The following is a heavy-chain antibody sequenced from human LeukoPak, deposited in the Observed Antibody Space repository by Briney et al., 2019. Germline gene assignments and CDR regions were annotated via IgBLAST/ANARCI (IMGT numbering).Heavy chain of an antibody. CDR2: IYYSGST. Sequence: SETLSLTCTVSGGSLSSHYRSWIRQSPGQGMEWIGFIYYSGSTNYKPSLRSRVTISVDPSKHQCSLKLSSVTAADTAVYYCARREMATIEDAFDIWGQGTMVTVPS. J-gene: IGHJ3*02. D-gene: IGHD5-24*01. V-gene: IGHV4-59*11. CDR3: ARREMATIEDAFDI. CDR1: GGSLSSHY.